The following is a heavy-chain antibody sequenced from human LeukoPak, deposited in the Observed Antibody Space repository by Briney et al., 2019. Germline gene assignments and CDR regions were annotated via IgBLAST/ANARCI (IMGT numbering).Heavy chain of an antibody. CDR1: GYTFTSYG. V-gene: IGHV1-18*01. D-gene: IGHD3-3*01. Sequence: ASVKVSCKASGYTFTSYGISWVRQAPGQGLEWMGWISAYNGNTNYARNLQGRVTMTTDTSTSIAYMELRSLRSDDTAVYYCARGLPITIFGVLTAPAAFDIWGQGTMVTVSS. J-gene: IGHJ3*02. CDR3: ARGLPITIFGVLTAPAAFDI. CDR2: ISAYNGNT.